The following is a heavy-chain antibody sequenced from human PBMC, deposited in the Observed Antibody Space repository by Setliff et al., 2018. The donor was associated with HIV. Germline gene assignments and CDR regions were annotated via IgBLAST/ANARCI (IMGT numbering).Heavy chain of an antibody. CDR1: GYTFTSYG. V-gene: IGHV1-69*06. J-gene: IGHJ4*02. CDR3: AREGRRDGRSGAHDY. CDR2: IIPIFGTA. D-gene: IGHD3-10*01. Sequence: SVKVSCKASGYTFTSYGISWVQQAPGQGLEWMGGIIPIFGTANYAQKFQGRVTITADKSTSTAYMELSSLRSEDTAVYYCAREGRRDGRSGAHDYWGQGTLVTVSS.